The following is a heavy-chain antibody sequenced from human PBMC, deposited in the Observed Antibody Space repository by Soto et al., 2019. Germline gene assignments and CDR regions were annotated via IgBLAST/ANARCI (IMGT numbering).Heavy chain of an antibody. CDR1: GGSIGSYY. D-gene: IGHD3-3*01. CDR3: ARGGWRQIDY. Sequence: QVQLQESGPGLVKPSETLSLTCSVSGGSIGSYYWSWIRQPPGKGLEWIGYIYYSGSTNYNPSLKGRVSLSVDTSKNQFSLKLSSVTAADTSVDYCARGGWRQIDYWGQGTLVTVSS. CDR2: IYYSGST. J-gene: IGHJ4*02. V-gene: IGHV4-59*08.